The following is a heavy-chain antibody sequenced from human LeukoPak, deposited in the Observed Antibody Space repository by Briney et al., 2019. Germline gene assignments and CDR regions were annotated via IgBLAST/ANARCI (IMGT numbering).Heavy chain of an antibody. CDR3: AKGQSSGWYGGGYYLDY. Sequence: PGGSLRLSCAASGFTFDDYAMHWVRQAPGKGLEWVSGISWNSGSLGYADSLKGRFTISRDNAKNSLYLQMYSLRAEDTALYYCAKGQSSGWYGGGYYLDYWGQGTPVTVSS. D-gene: IGHD6-19*01. V-gene: IGHV3-9*01. CDR2: ISWNSGSL. CDR1: GFTFDDYA. J-gene: IGHJ4*02.